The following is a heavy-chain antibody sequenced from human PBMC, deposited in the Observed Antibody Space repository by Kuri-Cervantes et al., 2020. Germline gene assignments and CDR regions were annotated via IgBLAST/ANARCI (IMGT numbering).Heavy chain of an antibody. J-gene: IGHJ6*02. CDR1: GFTFSNAW. CDR2: IKSKTDGGTT. CDR3: TTENRWLRSPPYYYYGMDV. Sequence: GESLKISCAASGFTFSNAWMSWVRQAPGKGLEWVGRIKSKTDGGTTDYAAPVKGRFTISRDDSKNTLYLQMNSLKTEDTAVYYCTTENRWLRSPPYYYYGMDVWGQGTTVTVSS. V-gene: IGHV3-15*01. D-gene: IGHD5-12*01.